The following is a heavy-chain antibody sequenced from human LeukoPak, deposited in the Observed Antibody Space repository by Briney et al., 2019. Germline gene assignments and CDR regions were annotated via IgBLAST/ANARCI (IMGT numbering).Heavy chain of an antibody. CDR1: GGSFSGYY. CDR3: ARGLSVVY. Sequence: PSETLSLTCAVSGGSFSGYYWTWIRQPPGKGLEWIGEINHSGSTNYNPSLKSRVTISIDTSKKQFSLILSAVPGADTAVYYCARGLSVVYWGQGTLVTVSS. V-gene: IGHV4-34*01. CDR2: INHSGST. J-gene: IGHJ4*02.